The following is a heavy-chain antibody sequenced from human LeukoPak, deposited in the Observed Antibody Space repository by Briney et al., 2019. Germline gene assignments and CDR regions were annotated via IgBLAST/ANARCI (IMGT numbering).Heavy chain of an antibody. J-gene: IGHJ5*02. CDR2: LYWDDDK. CDR1: GFSLSTSGVG. D-gene: IGHD4-17*01. CDR3: AHRPTTGKWFDP. V-gene: IGHV2-5*02. Sequence: SGPTLVKPTHTLTLTCTFSGFSLSTSGVGVGWIRQPPGKALEWLALLYWDDDKRYSPSLKSRLTITKDTSKNHVVLTMTNIDPVDTATYYCAHRPTTGKWFDPWGQGTLVTVSS.